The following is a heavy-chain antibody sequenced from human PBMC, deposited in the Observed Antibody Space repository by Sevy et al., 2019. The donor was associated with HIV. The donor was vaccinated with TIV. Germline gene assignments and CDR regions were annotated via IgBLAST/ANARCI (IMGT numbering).Heavy chain of an antibody. D-gene: IGHD1-26*01. V-gene: IGHV3-64D*06. Sequence: GGSLRLSCSASGFTFSSYPMHWVRQAPGKGLEYVSLISGNGGSTYYADSVKGGFTMSRDNFKKTRYLQMSSLRAEDTAVYYGVTRGGLVGATDFDYWGQGTRVTVSS. J-gene: IGHJ4*02. CDR1: GFTFSSYP. CDR3: VTRGGLVGATDFDY. CDR2: ISGNGGST.